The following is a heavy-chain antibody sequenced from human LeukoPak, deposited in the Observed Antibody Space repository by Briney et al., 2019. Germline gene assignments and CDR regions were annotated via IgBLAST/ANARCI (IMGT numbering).Heavy chain of an antibody. CDR1: GYTFTGYY. Sequence: ASVKVSCKASGYTFTGYYMHWVRQAPGQGLEWMGRIIPILGIANYAQKFQGRVTITADKSTSTAYMELSSLRSEDTAVYYCASLGGNSVDYWGQGTLVTVSS. V-gene: IGHV1-69*02. J-gene: IGHJ4*02. D-gene: IGHD4-23*01. CDR2: IIPILGIA. CDR3: ASLGGNSVDY.